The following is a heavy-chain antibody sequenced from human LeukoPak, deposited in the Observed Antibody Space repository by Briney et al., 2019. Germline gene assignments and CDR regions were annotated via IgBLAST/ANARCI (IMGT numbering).Heavy chain of an antibody. Sequence: GGSLRLSCAASGFTFSSYGMHWVRQAPGKGLEWVAFIRYDGSNKYYADSVKGRFTISRDNSKNTLYLQMNSLRAEDTAVYYCAKERAAGTRYYGMDVWGQGTTVTVSS. CDR2: IRYDGSNK. CDR1: GFTFSSYG. V-gene: IGHV3-30*02. D-gene: IGHD6-13*01. J-gene: IGHJ6*02. CDR3: AKERAAGTRYYGMDV.